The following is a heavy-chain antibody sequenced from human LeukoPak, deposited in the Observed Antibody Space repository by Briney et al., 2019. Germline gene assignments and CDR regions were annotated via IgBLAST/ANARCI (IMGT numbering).Heavy chain of an antibody. CDR3: AREELAVAEGFDY. J-gene: IGHJ4*02. V-gene: IGHV4-4*07. D-gene: IGHD6-19*01. CDR1: GGSISSYY. Sequence: SETLSLTCTVSGGSISSYYWSWLRQPAGKGLEWIGRIYTSGSTNYNPSLKSRVTMSVATSKNQFSLKLSSVTAADMAVDYCAREELAVAEGFDYWGQGTLVTVSS. CDR2: IYTSGST.